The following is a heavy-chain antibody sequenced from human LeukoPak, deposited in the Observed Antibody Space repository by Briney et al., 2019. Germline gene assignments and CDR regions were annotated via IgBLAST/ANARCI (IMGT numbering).Heavy chain of an antibody. CDR2: IYYSGST. D-gene: IGHD3-10*01. Sequence: SETLSLTCTVSGGSISSGDYYWSWIRQPPGKGLEWIGYIYYSGSTYYNPSLKSRVTISVDTSKNQFSLKLSSVTAADTAVYYCARDHPGSSTYIGSFDYWGQGTLVTVSS. V-gene: IGHV4-30-4*01. CDR1: GGSISSGDYY. J-gene: IGHJ4*02. CDR3: ARDHPGSSTYIGSFDY.